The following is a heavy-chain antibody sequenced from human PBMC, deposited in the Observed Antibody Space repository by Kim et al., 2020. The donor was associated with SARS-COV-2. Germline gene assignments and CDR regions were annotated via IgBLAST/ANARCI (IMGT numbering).Heavy chain of an antibody. V-gene: IGHV4-34*01. D-gene: IGHD2-15*01. CDR1: GGSFSGYY. Sequence: SETLSLTCAVYGGSFSGYYWSWIRQPPGKGLEWIGEINHSGSTNYNPSLKSRVTISVDTSKNQFSLKLSSVTAADTAVYYCARGGYCSGGSCYTARAHRRRIGSNWFDPWGQGTLVTVSS. J-gene: IGHJ5*02. CDR3: ARGGYCSGGSCYTARAHRRRIGSNWFDP. CDR2: INHSGST.